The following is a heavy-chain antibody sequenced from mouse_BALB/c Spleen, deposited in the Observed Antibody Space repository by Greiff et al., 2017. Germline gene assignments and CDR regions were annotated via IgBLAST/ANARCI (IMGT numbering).Heavy chain of an antibody. CDR3: ARERGLPDWYFDV. J-gene: IGHJ1*01. V-gene: IGHV1S29*02. D-gene: IGHD3-1*01. CDR1: GYTFTDYN. CDR2: IYPYNGGT. Sequence: VQLQQSGPELVKPGASVKISCKASGYTFTDYNMHWVKQSHGKSLEWIGYIYPYNGGTGYNQKFKSKATLTVDNSSSTAYMELRSLTSEDSAVYYCARERGLPDWYFDVWGAGTTVTVSS.